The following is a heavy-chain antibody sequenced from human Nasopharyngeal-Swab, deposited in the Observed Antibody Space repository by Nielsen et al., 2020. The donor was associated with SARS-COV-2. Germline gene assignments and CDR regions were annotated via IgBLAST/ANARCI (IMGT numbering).Heavy chain of an antibody. V-gene: IGHV1-69*04. J-gene: IGHJ4*02. CDR1: GGTFSSYA. CDR3: EREEDTAMVPYYFDY. Sequence: SVKVSCKASGGTFSSYAISWVRQAPGQGLEWMGRIITILGIANYAQKFQGRVTITADKSTSTAYMGLSSLRYEDTAVYYCEREEDTAMVPYYFDYWGQGTLVTVSS. D-gene: IGHD5-18*01. CDR2: IITILGIA.